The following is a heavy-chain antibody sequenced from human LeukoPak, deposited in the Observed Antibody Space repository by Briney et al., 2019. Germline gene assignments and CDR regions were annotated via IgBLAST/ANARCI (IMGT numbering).Heavy chain of an antibody. Sequence: GGSLRLSCAASGFTFSSYGMHWVRQAPGKGLEWVAVISYDGSNKYYADSVKGRFTISRDNSKNTLYLQMNSLRAEDTAVYYCAKNTATDLYYYYYGMDVWGQGTTVTVSS. J-gene: IGHJ6*02. CDR1: GFTFSSYG. D-gene: IGHD5-24*01. CDR2: ISYDGSNK. V-gene: IGHV3-30*18. CDR3: AKNTATDLYYYYYGMDV.